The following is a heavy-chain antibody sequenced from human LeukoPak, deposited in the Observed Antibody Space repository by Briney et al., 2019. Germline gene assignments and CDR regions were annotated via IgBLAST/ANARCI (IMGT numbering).Heavy chain of an antibody. V-gene: IGHV4-61*02. D-gene: IGHD1-20*01. Sequence: SSETLSLTCTVSGGSISSGSYYWSWIRQPAGKGLEWIGRIYTSGSTNYNPSLKSRVTISVDTSKNQFSLKLSSVTDADTAVYYCARVPITGQFDPWGQGTLVTVSS. CDR2: IYTSGST. CDR3: ARVPITGQFDP. CDR1: GGSISSGSYY. J-gene: IGHJ5*02.